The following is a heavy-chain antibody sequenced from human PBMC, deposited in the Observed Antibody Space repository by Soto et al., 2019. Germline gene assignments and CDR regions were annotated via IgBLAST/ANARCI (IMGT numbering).Heavy chain of an antibody. D-gene: IGHD1-1*01. Sequence: QVHLVQSGAEVKKPGASVKVSCKGSGYAFTTYGITWVRQALGQALEWMRWSSAHNGNTNYAQKLQGRVTVTRDTSTSTAYMELRSLRSDVSSVDYGARGRYGDYWGQGALVTVSS. V-gene: IGHV1-18*01. CDR2: SSAHNGNT. CDR3: ARGRYGDY. J-gene: IGHJ4*02. CDR1: GYAFTTYG.